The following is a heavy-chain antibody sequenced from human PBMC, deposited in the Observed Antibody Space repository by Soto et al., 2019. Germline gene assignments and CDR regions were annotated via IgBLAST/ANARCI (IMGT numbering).Heavy chain of an antibody. J-gene: IGHJ5*02. V-gene: IGHV3-30*18. CDR2: ISYDGSNK. D-gene: IGHD2-15*01. Sequence: GGSLRLSCAASGFTFSSYGMHWVRQAPGKGLEWVAVISYDGSNKYYADSVKGRFTISRDNSKNTLYLQMNSLRAEDTAVYYCAKPGYCSGGSCHDWFDPWGQGTLVTVSS. CDR3: AKPGYCSGGSCHDWFDP. CDR1: GFTFSSYG.